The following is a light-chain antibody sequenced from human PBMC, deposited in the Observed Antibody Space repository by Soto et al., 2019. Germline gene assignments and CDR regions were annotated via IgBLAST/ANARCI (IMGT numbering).Light chain of an antibody. J-gene: IGLJ2*01. CDR1: SSNIGAGYD. V-gene: IGLV1-40*01. Sequence: QSVLTQPPSVSGAPGQRVTISCTGSSSNIGAGYDVHWYQQLPGTAPKLLIYSGSNRPSGVPDRFSGSKSGTSASLAITGLQAEDEADYYCQSYDSSLTGVVFGGGTKLTVL. CDR2: SGS. CDR3: QSYDSSLTGVV.